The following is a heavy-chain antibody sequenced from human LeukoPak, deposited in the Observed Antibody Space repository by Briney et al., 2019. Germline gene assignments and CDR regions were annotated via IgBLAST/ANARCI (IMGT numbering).Heavy chain of an antibody. CDR1: GFSVSADH. CDR3: ARVWELSYDY. D-gene: IGHD3-16*02. CDR2: IYNDGST. J-gene: IGHJ4*02. V-gene: IGHV3-53*01. Sequence: GGSLRLSCAASGFSVSADHMSWVRQAPGKGLEWVSVIYNDGSTYYADTVKGRFTISRDNSKNTVDLLVNSLRAEDTAVYYCARVWELSYDYWGQGTLVTVSS.